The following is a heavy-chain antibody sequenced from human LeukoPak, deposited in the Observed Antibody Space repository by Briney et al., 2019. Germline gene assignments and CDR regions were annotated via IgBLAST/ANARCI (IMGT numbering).Heavy chain of an antibody. D-gene: IGHD3-22*01. V-gene: IGHV1-24*01. CDR3: ATRLRAMIVVDNDAFDI. J-gene: IGHJ3*02. CDR1: GYTLTELS. CDR2: FDPEDGET. Sequence: ASVKVSCKVSGYTLTELSMHWVRQAPGKGLEWMGGFDPEDGETIYAQKFQGRVTMTEDTPTDTAYMELSSLRSEDTAVYYCATRLRAMIVVDNDAFDIWGQGTMVTVSS.